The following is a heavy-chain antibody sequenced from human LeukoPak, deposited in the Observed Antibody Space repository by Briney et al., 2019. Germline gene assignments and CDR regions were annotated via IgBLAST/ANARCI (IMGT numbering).Heavy chain of an antibody. D-gene: IGHD6-6*01. Sequence: SETLSLXCTVSGGSISSYYWSWIRQPAGKGLQWIGRIHTSGSTDYNPSLGSRVTMSVDTSKNQFSLKLSSVTAADTAVYYCAREGSMTARPFVSIDYWGQGTLVTVSS. CDR1: GGSISSYY. V-gene: IGHV4-4*07. CDR2: IHTSGST. CDR3: AREGSMTARPFVSIDY. J-gene: IGHJ4*02.